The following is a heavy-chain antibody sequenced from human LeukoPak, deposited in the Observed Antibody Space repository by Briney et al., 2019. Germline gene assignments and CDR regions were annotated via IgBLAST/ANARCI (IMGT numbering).Heavy chain of an antibody. CDR3: TRLAPASVVVVAAPYYYYGMDV. CDR2: IRSKANSYAT. Sequence: GGSLTLSCAASGFTFSGSAMHWVRQASGKGLEWVGRIRSKANSYATAYAASVKGRFTISRDDSKNTAYLQMNSLKTEDTAVYYCTRLAPASVVVVAAPYYYYGMDVWGQGTTVTVSS. J-gene: IGHJ6*02. D-gene: IGHD2-15*01. CDR1: GFTFSGSA. V-gene: IGHV3-73*01.